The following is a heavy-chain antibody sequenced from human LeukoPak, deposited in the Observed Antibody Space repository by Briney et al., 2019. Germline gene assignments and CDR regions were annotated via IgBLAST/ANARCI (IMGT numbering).Heavy chain of an antibody. J-gene: IGHJ5*02. CDR1: GFTFSSYA. D-gene: IGHD6-19*01. V-gene: IGHV3-23*01. CDR2: ISGSGGST. Sequence: GGSLRLSCAASGFTFSSYAMSWVRQAPGKGLEWVSAISGSGGSTYYADSVEGRFSISRDNSKNTLYLQMNSLRAEDTAVYYCAKDLAAVTVAGTHWFDPWGQGTLVTVSS. CDR3: AKDLAAVTVAGTHWFDP.